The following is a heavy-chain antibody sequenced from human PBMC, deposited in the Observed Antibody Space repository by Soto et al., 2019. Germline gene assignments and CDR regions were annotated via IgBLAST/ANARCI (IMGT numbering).Heavy chain of an antibody. J-gene: IGHJ6*01. Sequence: QPGGSLRLSCAASGFTFSSYWMSGVRQAPGKGLEWVANIKQDGSEKYYVDSVKGRFTISRDNAKNSLYLQMNSLRAEDTAVYYCARDRVLRFLEWLPYYGMDVWG. D-gene: IGHD3-3*01. V-gene: IGHV3-7*01. CDR3: ARDRVLRFLEWLPYYGMDV. CDR2: IKQDGSEK. CDR1: GFTFSSYW.